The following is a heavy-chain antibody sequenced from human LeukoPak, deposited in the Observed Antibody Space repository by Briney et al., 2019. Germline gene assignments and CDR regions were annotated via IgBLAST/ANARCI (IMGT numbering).Heavy chain of an antibody. Sequence: PSETLSLTCTVSGGSISSYYWSWIRQPPGKGLEWIGSIYYSGSTYYNLSLKSRVTISVETSKNQFSLKLSSVTAADTAVYYCARDTHQAYYYDSSGYSSFWGQGTLVTVSS. CDR1: GGSISSYY. CDR3: ARDTHQAYYYDSSGYSSF. J-gene: IGHJ4*02. CDR2: IYYSGST. D-gene: IGHD3-22*01. V-gene: IGHV4-59*12.